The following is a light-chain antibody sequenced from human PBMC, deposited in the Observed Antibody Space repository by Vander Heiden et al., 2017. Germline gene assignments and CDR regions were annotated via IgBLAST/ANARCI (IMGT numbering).Light chain of an antibody. Sequence: SYVLTQPPSVSVATGQTATITCGGNNIGSKSVHGYQQEPGQAPVLVVYDDSARPSGIPGRFSGSKSGTTTTLTISWVEAGDEADYYCQVWDSSSEHIVFGGGTKLTVL. CDR1: NIGSKS. CDR2: DDS. J-gene: IGLJ2*01. V-gene: IGLV3-21*02. CDR3: QVWDSSSEHIV.